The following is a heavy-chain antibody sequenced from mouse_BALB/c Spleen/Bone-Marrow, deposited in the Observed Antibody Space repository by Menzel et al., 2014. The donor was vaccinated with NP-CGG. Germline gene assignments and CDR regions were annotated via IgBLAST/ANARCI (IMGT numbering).Heavy chain of an antibody. V-gene: IGHV5-17*02. Sequence: DVQLVESGGGLVQPGGSRKLSCAASGFTFSSFGMHWVRQAPERGLEWVAYISSGSSTIFYADTVKGRFTISRDNPKNTLFLQMTSLRSEDSAMYYCARGGNGEDFDYWGQGTTLTVSS. CDR3: ARGGNGEDFDY. CDR2: ISSGSSTI. CDR1: GFTFSSFG. J-gene: IGHJ2*01.